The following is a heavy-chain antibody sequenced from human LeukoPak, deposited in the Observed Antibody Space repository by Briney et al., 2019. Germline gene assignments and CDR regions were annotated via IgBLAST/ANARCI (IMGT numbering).Heavy chain of an antibody. CDR2: ISSSSSTI. Sequence: GGSLRLSCAASGFTFSTYSMNWVRQAPGKGLEWISYISSSSSTIYYADSVKGRFTISRDNAKKSVYLQMNSLRVEDTAVYYCARDGGYFDRLAYFFDYWGQGALVPVSS. D-gene: IGHD3-9*01. CDR3: ARDGGYFDRLAYFFDY. V-gene: IGHV3-48*01. J-gene: IGHJ4*02. CDR1: GFTFSTYS.